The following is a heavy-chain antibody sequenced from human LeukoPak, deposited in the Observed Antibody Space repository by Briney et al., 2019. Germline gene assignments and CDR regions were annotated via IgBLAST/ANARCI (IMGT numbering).Heavy chain of an antibody. V-gene: IGHV3-23*01. D-gene: IGHD3-10*01. CDR2: IGGSGGST. CDR3: AKVHYYYGSGSTGGYFDY. CDR1: GFTFSSCA. Sequence: SGGSLRLSCAASGFTFSSCAMSWVRQAPGKGLEWVSAIGGSGGSTHYADSVKGRFTISRDNSKNTLYLQMNSLRAEDTAVYYCAKVHYYYGSGSTGGYFDYWGQGTLVTVSS. J-gene: IGHJ4*02.